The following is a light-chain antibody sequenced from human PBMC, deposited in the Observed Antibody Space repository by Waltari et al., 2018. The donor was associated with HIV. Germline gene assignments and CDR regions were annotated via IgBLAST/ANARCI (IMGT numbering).Light chain of an antibody. J-gene: IGLJ1*01. V-gene: IGLV2-11*01. Sequence: QSALTQPRSVSGSPGQSVTISCTGTSRDVGAYNYVSWYQQHPGKAPKVIISDVSKRPSGLPDRFSGSKSGNTASLTISGLQAEDEADYYCCSYAGSYTFGVFGTGTKVTVL. CDR1: SRDVGAYNY. CDR2: DVS. CDR3: CSYAGSYTFGV.